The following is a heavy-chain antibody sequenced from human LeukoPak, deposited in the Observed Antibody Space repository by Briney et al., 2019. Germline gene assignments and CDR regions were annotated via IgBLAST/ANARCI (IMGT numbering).Heavy chain of an antibody. D-gene: IGHD2-15*01. CDR1: GYTLTELS. CDR3: ARLYCSGGSCYSEDYYYGMDV. V-gene: IGHV1-24*01. J-gene: IGHJ6*02. CDR2: FDPEDGET. Sequence: ASVKVSCKVSGYTLTELSMHWVRQAPGKGLEWMGGFDPEDGETIYAQKFQGRVTMTEDTSTDTAYMELSSLRSEDTAVYYCARLYCSGGSCYSEDYYYGMDVWGQGTTVTVSS.